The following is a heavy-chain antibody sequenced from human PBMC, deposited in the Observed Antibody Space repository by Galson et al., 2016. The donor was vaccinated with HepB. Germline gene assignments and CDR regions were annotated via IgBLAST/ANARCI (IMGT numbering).Heavy chain of an antibody. D-gene: IGHD2-15*01. CDR2: IHQSGTT. Sequence: TLPLTCAVSGGSISSGGYSWTWIGQPPGKGLEWIGDIHQSGTTDYNPSLKSRVTISIDTSKNHSSLKLTSVTAADTAVYFCARALGGTTRYLDLWGRGTLVTVSS. CDR3: ARALGGTTRYLDL. CDR1: GGSISSGGYS. V-gene: IGHV4-30-2*01. J-gene: IGHJ2*01.